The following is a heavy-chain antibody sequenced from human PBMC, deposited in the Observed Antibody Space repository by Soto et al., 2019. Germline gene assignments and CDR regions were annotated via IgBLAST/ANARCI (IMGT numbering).Heavy chain of an antibody. CDR2: IYYSGST. CDR1: GGSISSGDYY. V-gene: IGHV4-30-4*01. D-gene: IGHD3-10*01. CDR3: ARDSYTSGRLGAHWFGP. J-gene: IGHJ5*02. Sequence: QVQLQESGPGLVKPSQTLSLTCTVSGGSISSGDYYWSWIRQPPGYGLEWIGYIYYSGSTSYNPSLKSRVSISVDTSKNQFSLKLSSVTAADTAVYYCARDSYTSGRLGAHWFGPWGQGTLVTVSS.